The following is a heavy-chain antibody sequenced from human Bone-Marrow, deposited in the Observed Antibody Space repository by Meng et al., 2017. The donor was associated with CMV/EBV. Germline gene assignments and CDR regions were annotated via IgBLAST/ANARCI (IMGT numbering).Heavy chain of an antibody. CDR3: ARGLPYYDFWSGYFVSPDY. CDR2: ISWHSGSI. CDR1: GFTFDDYA. J-gene: IGHJ4*02. V-gene: IGHV3-9*01. Sequence: SLKISCAASGFTFDDYAMHWVRQAPGKGLEWVSGISWHSGSIGYADSVKGRFTISRDNAKNSPYLQMNSLRAEDTAVYYCARGLPYYDFWSGYFVSPDYWGQGTLVTVSS. D-gene: IGHD3-3*01.